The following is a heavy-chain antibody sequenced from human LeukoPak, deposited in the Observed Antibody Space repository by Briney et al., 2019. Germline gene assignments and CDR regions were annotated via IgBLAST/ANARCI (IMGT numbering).Heavy chain of an antibody. CDR2: ISGGGDKT. V-gene: IGHV3-23*01. Sequence: RPGGSLRLSCAASGFTFDDYGMSWVRQAPGKGLEWVSGISGGGDKTYYADSVKGRFTVPRGNSENKLWLQLNSLTAEDTALYYCAKDAYSSSVVDYYYYMDVWGKGTMVTVSS. D-gene: IGHD6-6*01. CDR1: GFTFDDYG. J-gene: IGHJ6*03. CDR3: AKDAYSSSVVDYYYYMDV.